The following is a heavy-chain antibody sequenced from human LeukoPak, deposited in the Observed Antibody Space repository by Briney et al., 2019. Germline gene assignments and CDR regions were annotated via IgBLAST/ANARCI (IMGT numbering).Heavy chain of an antibody. D-gene: IGHD3-10*01. CDR3: ARDNIWFGELLSQYYFDY. CDR2: IYTSGST. J-gene: IGHJ4*02. Sequence: SETPSLTCTVSGGSISSYCWSWIRQPAGKGLEWIGRIYTSGSTNYNPSLKSRVTMSVDTSKNQFSLKLSSVTAADTAVYYCARDNIWFGELLSQYYFDYWGQGTLVTVSS. V-gene: IGHV4-4*07. CDR1: GGSISSYC.